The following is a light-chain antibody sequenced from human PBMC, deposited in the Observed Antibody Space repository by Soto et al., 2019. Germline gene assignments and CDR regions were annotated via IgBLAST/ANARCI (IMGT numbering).Light chain of an antibody. CDR1: QGISSY. V-gene: IGKV1-9*01. Sequence: DIQLTQAPSSQSASVVYRVTITCLVSQGISSYLAWYQQKPGKAPKLFIYAASTLQSGVPSRFSGSGSGTDFTLTISSLQPEYFATYYCQQLNSYPLTFGGGTKVDIK. CDR2: AAS. J-gene: IGKJ4*01. CDR3: QQLNSYPLT.